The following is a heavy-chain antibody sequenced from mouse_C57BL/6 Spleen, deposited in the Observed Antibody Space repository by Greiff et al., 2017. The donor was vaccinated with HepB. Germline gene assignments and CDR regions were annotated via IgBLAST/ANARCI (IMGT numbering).Heavy chain of an antibody. CDR3: ARGAYYGSSPFAY. Sequence: QVQLQQPGAELVKPGASVKMSCKASGYTFTSYWITWVKQRPGQGLEWIGDIYPGSGSTNYNEKFKSKATLTVDTSSSPAYMQLSSLTSEDSAVYYCARGAYYGSSPFAYWGQGTLVTVSA. CDR2: IYPGSGST. V-gene: IGHV1-55*01. CDR1: GYTFTSYW. J-gene: IGHJ3*01. D-gene: IGHD1-1*01.